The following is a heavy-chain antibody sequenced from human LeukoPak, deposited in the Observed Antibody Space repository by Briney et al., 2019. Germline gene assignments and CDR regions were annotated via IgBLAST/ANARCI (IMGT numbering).Heavy chain of an antibody. D-gene: IGHD2-21*01. J-gene: IGHJ6*03. CDR3: VRGAGHSFYFYMDV. CDR2: ISYNGGST. Sequence: GGSLRLSCAASGFTFSDYAMHWVRQAPGKGLEYVSAISYNGGSTNYANSVKGRFTISRDNSKNTLYLQMGSLRGEDMAVYYCVRGAGHSFYFYMDVWGKGTTVTVSS. V-gene: IGHV3-64*01. CDR1: GFTFSDYA.